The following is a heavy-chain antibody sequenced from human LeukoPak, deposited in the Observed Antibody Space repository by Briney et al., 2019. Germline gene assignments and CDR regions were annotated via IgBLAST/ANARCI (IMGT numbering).Heavy chain of an antibody. D-gene: IGHD5-12*01. J-gene: IGHJ6*02. CDR1: GFTFSSYG. V-gene: IGHV3-30*18. CDR2: ISYDGSNK. Sequence: PGGSLRLSCAASGFTFSSYGMHWVRQAPGKGLEWVAVISYDGSNKYYADPVKGRFTISRDNSKNTLYLQMNSLRAEDTAVYYCAKGSQGRGYSGYDRIYNYYYYYGMDVWGQGTTVTVSS. CDR3: AKGSQGRGYSGYDRIYNYYYYYGMDV.